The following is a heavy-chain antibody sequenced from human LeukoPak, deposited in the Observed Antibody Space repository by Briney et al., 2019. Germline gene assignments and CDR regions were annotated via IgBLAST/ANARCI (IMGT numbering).Heavy chain of an antibody. V-gene: IGHV3-9*01. D-gene: IGHD3-16*02. CDR1: GFTFDDYA. Sequence: GGSLRLSCAASGFTFDDYAMHWVRQAPGKGLEWVSGISWNSGSIGYADSVKGRFTISRDNAKNSLYLQMNSLRAEDTALYYCAKDADYVWGSYRRNYFDYWGQGTLVTVSS. CDR2: ISWNSGSI. CDR3: AKDADYVWGSYRRNYFDY. J-gene: IGHJ4*02.